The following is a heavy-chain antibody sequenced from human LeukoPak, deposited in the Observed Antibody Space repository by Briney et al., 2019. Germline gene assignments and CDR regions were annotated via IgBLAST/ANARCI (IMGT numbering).Heavy chain of an antibody. CDR3: AGRYCSGGSCYHIDY. J-gene: IGHJ4*02. Sequence: GGSLRLSCAASGFTVSSNYMNWVRQAPGKGLEWVSVIYSGGSTYYADSVKGRFTISRDNSKNTLYLQMNSLRAEDTAVYYCAGRYCSGGSCYHIDYWGQGTQVTVSS. D-gene: IGHD2-15*01. V-gene: IGHV3-53*01. CDR2: IYSGGST. CDR1: GFTVSSNY.